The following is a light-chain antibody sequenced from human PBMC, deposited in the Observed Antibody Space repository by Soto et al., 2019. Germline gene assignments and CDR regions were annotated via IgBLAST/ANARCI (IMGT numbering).Light chain of an antibody. V-gene: IGKV3D-20*01. CDR2: DAS. CDR3: QQYGSSPRIT. CDR1: QSVSSSY. Sequence: EIVLTQSPATLSLSPGERATLSCGASQSVSSSYLAWYQQKPGLAPRLLIYDASSRATCIPDRFNGSDSGTDFTITISRLEPEDFAVYNCQQYGSSPRITFGQGTRLEIK. J-gene: IGKJ5*01.